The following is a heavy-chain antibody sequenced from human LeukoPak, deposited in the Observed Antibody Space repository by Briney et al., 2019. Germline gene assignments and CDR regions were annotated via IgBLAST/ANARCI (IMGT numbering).Heavy chain of an antibody. CDR3: ARGGDGVILTGLVFDY. Sequence: GASVKVSCKASGYRFTSYGISWVRQAPGQGLEWMGWISAYNGNTNYAQKLQGRVTMTTDTSTSTAYMELRSLRSDDTAVYYCARGGDGVILTGLVFDYWGQGTLVTVSS. CDR2: ISAYNGNT. CDR1: GYRFTSYG. J-gene: IGHJ4*02. D-gene: IGHD3-9*01. V-gene: IGHV1-18*01.